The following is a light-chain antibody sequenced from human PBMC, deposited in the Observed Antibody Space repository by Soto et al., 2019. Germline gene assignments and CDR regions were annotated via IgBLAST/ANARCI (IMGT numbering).Light chain of an antibody. J-gene: IGLJ1*01. V-gene: IGLV2-23*02. CDR2: EVS. CDR3: CSYADSSTYV. Sequence: QSALTQPASVSGSPGQSITISCTGTSSDVGSYNLVSWYQQHPGKAPKLMIYEVSKRPSGVSNRFSGSKSGNTASLTISGLQAEDEVDYYCCSYADSSTYVFGTGTKLTVL. CDR1: SSDVGSYNL.